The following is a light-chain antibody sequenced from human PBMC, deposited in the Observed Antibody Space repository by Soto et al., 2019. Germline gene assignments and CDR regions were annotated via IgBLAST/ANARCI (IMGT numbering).Light chain of an antibody. Sequence: QSALTQPASVSGSPGQSITISCTGTSSDIGDFHYVSWYQQYPGKAPKLMIFEVNNRPSGVSNRFSGSKSGNTASLTISGLQAEDEADYYCSSYTTRTTLYVFGTGTKLT. V-gene: IGLV2-14*01. CDR1: SSDIGDFHY. CDR3: SSYTTRTTLYV. CDR2: EVN. J-gene: IGLJ1*01.